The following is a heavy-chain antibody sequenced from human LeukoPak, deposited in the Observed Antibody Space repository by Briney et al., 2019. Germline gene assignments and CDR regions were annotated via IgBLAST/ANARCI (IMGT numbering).Heavy chain of an antibody. CDR3: AHYGSGSHPPFDP. CDR2: IIPILGIA. Sequence: ASVKVSCKASGGTFSGCAISWVRQAPGQGLEWMGRIIPILGIANYAQKFQGRVTITADKSTSTAYMELSSLRSEDTAVYYCAHYGSGSHPPFDPWGQGTLVTVSS. J-gene: IGHJ5*02. CDR1: GGTFSGCA. V-gene: IGHV1-69*04. D-gene: IGHD3-10*01.